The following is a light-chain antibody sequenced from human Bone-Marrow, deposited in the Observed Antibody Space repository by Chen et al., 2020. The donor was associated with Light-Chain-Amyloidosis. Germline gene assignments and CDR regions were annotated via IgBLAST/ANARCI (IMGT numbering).Light chain of an antibody. CDR1: STDVGSYNL. V-gene: IGLV2-23*02. J-gene: IGLJ1*01. Sequence: QTALTHPASVSGSPGQSITIPCTGTSTDVGSYNLVSWYQQHPDKAPTLIIYEVTKRPSGVSNRFSGSKSGNTASLTISGLQAEDEADYYCCSYAGSTPPYVFGTGTKVTVL. CDR2: EVT. CDR3: CSYAGSTPPYV.